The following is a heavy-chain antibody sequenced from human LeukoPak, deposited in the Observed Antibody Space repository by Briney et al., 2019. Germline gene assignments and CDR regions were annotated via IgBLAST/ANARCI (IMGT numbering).Heavy chain of an antibody. CDR2: IYSSGST. D-gene: IGHD3-22*01. V-gene: IGHV4-4*07. CDR3: ARTLIYYFDNSGYYN. Sequence: SETLSLTCTVSGGSINNYYWSWIRQPAGKGLEWIGLIYSSGSTSYNPSLKSRVTMSVDTSKKQFSLRLSSVTAADTAVYYCARTLIYYFDNSGYYNWGQGTLVTVSS. J-gene: IGHJ4*02. CDR1: GGSINNYY.